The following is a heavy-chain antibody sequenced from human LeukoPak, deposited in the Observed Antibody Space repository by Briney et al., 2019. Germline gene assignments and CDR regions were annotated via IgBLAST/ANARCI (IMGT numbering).Heavy chain of an antibody. CDR3: ARDETQTWIQLWFSSYYYGMDA. CDR2: ISYDGSNK. CDR1: GFTFSSYA. Sequence: GGSLRLSCAASGFTFSSYAMHWVRQAPGKGLEWVAVISYDGSNKYYADSVKGRFTISRDNSKNTLYLQMNSLRAEDTAVYYCARDETQTWIQLWFSSYYYGMDAWGQGTTVTVSS. J-gene: IGHJ6*02. V-gene: IGHV3-30*04. D-gene: IGHD5-18*01.